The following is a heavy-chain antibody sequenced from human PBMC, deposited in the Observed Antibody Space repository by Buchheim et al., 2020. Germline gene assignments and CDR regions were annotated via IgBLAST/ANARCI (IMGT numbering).Heavy chain of an antibody. CDR3: TRDLTYSGYDYYYYYGMDV. CDR2: IRSKAYGGTT. Sequence: EVQLVESGGGLVQPGRSLRLSCTASGFTFGDYAMSWVRQAPGKGLEWVGFIRSKAYGGTTEYAASVKGRFTISREDSKSIAYLQMNSLKTEDTAVYYCTRDLTYSGYDYYYYYGMDVWGQGTT. CDR1: GFTFGDYA. D-gene: IGHD5-12*01. J-gene: IGHJ6*02. V-gene: IGHV3-49*04.